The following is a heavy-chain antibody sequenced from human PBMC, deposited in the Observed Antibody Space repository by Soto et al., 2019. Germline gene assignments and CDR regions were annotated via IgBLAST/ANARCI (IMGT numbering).Heavy chain of an antibody. CDR3: ARSHRPY. CDR2: IYYSGST. J-gene: IGHJ1*01. CDR1: GGSISSYY. V-gene: IGHV4-59*01. Sequence: SETLSLTCTVSGGSISSYYWSWIRQPPGKGLEWIGNIYYSGSTNYNPSLKSRVTISVDTSKNQFSLKLSSVTAAVTAVYYCARSHRPYCGQGTLVPGSS.